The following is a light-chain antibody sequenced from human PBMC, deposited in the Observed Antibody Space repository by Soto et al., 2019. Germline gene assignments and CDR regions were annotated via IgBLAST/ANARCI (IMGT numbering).Light chain of an antibody. Sequence: DIQMTQSPSSLSASVGDRVTITCRASQSISSYLNWYQQKPGKAPKLLIYAATNLQSGVPSRFSGRGSGTDFTLTISSLQPEDFATYYCQQSYSTPPWPFGQGTKVEIK. J-gene: IGKJ1*01. V-gene: IGKV1-39*01. CDR1: QSISSY. CDR3: QQSYSTPPWP. CDR2: AAT.